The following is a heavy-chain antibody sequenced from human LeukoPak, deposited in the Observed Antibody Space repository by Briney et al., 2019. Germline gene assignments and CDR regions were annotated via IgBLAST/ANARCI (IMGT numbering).Heavy chain of an antibody. V-gene: IGHV3-7*01. D-gene: IGHD6-6*01. CDR3: VREGAYSTASPAGY. J-gene: IGHJ4*02. CDR2: INQDGSDK. Sequence: WGTLRLSCAASGFTISSYWMSWIRQAPGKRLEWVANINQDGSDKYYVDSVKGRFIIYRDNARNSLFLQMNILTAEDTAIYYCVREGAYSTASPAGYWGQGTLVSVSS. CDR1: GFTISSYW.